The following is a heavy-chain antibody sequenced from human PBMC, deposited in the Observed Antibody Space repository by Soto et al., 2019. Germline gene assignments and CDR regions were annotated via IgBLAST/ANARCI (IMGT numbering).Heavy chain of an antibody. CDR1: GGTFSSHA. D-gene: IGHD2-2*01. CDR2: VIPIFGTA. V-gene: IGHV1-69*12. Sequence: QVQLVQSGAEVKKPGSSVKVSCKATGGTFSSHAISWVRQAPRQGLVWMGGVIPIFGTANYAQKFQGRVTITADESTSTAYMELSRLRSEDTAVYYCARHVPAAGYYYGMDVWGQGTTVTVSS. J-gene: IGHJ6*02. CDR3: ARHVPAAGYYYGMDV.